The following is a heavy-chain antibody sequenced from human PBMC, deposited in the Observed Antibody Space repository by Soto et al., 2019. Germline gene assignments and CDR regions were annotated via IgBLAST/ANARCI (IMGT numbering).Heavy chain of an antibody. D-gene: IGHD3-3*01. J-gene: IGHJ6*02. CDR2: IYYSGST. CDR3: ARFTIFGVVKSYYYGMDV. Sequence: SATLSLTCTVSGGSISSYYWSWIRQPPGKGLEWIGYIYYSGSTNYNPSLKSRVTISVDTSKNQFSLKLSSVTAADTAVYYCARFTIFGVVKSYYYGMDVWGQGTTVTVSS. V-gene: IGHV4-59*01. CDR1: GGSISSYY.